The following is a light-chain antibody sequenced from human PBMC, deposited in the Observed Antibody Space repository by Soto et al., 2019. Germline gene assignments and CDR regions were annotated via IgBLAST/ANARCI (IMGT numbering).Light chain of an antibody. CDR1: GSDIGGYNY. Sequence: QSVLTQPASVSGSPGQSITISCTGTGSDIGGYNYVSWYQQHPGKAPKVIIYEVSNRPSGVSSRFSGSKSGDTASLTISGLQPEDEADYFCSSYSISSPLVVFGGGTKLTVL. V-gene: IGLV2-14*01. CDR3: SSYSISSPLVV. CDR2: EVS. J-gene: IGLJ3*02.